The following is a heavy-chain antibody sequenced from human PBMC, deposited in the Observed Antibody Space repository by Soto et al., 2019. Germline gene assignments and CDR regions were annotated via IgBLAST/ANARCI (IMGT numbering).Heavy chain of an antibody. CDR2: IYYSGST. Sequence: PSETLSLTCTVSGGSISSYYWSWIRQPPGKGLEWIGYIYYSGSTNYNPSLKSRVTISVDTSKNQFSLKLSSVTAADTAVYYCARDKYSGSYHVGYDAFDIWGQGTMVTV. CDR3: ARDKYSGSYHVGYDAFDI. V-gene: IGHV4-59*01. CDR1: GGSISSYY. J-gene: IGHJ3*02. D-gene: IGHD1-26*01.